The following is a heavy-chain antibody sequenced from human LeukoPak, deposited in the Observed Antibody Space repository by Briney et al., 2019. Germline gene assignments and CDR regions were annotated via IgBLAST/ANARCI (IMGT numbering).Heavy chain of an antibody. V-gene: IGHV5-51*01. Sequence: GESLKISCKGSGYSFTNYWIGWVRQLPGKGLEWMGIIYPDDSDTRPSPTFQGQVTISADKSISTAYLQWSSLGASDTAMYYCARLRGATMPNPFDYWGQGTLVTVSS. D-gene: IGHD1-26*01. CDR2: IYPDDSDT. CDR1: GYSFTNYW. CDR3: ARLRGATMPNPFDY. J-gene: IGHJ4*02.